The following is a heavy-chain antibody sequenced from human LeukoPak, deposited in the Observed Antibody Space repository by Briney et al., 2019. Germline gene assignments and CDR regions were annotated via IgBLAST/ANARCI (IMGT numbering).Heavy chain of an antibody. J-gene: IGHJ4*02. CDR3: ARGDCSGGSCYLDY. CDR1: GGSISSGGYY. Sequence: TPSETLSLTCTVSGGSISSGGYYWSWIRQHPGKGLEWIGYIYYSGTTYYNPSLKSRVTISVDTSKNQFSLKLNSVTAADTAVYYCARGDCSGGSCYLDYWGQGTLVTVSS. D-gene: IGHD2-15*01. CDR2: IYYSGTT. V-gene: IGHV4-31*03.